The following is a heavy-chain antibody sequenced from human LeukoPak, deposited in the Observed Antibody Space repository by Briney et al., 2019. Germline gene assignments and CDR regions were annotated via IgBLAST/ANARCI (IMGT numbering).Heavy chain of an antibody. J-gene: IGHJ4*02. Sequence: PSETLSLTCTVSGGSISSYYWSWIRQPPGKGLEWIGYIYYSGSTNYNPSLKSRVTISVDTSKNQFSLKLTSVTAADTAVYYCARFKGSAPPYYFDYWGQGTLVTVSS. CDR2: IYYSGST. D-gene: IGHD3-16*01. V-gene: IGHV4-59*08. CDR1: GGSISSYY. CDR3: ARFKGSAPPYYFDY.